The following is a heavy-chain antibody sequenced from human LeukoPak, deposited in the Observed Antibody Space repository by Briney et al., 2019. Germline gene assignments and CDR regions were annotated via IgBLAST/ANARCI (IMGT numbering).Heavy chain of an antibody. CDR2: INQDESAK. Sequence: HAGGSLRLSCAASGFTFSRYWMSWVRQAPGKGLEWVASINQDESAKFYVDSVKGRFTISTDNAKNSLYLHMNSLRAEGTAVYYCARLYSSSSGRHAFDIWGQGTTVTVSS. CDR1: GFTFSRYW. CDR3: ARLYSSSSGRHAFDI. D-gene: IGHD6-6*01. V-gene: IGHV3-7*01. J-gene: IGHJ3*02.